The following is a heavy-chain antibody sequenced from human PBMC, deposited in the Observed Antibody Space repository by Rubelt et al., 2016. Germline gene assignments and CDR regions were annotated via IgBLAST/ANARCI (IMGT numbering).Heavy chain of an antibody. CDR2: ISGSGDSI. CDR3: AKNGDIVVVVAADY. J-gene: IGHJ4*02. CDR1: GFTFSSYA. D-gene: IGHD2-15*01. Sequence: GGSLRLSCAASGFTFSSYAMSWVRQAPGKGLEWVSAISGSGDSIYYADSVKGRFTISRDNSKNTLYLQMNSLRAEDTAVYYCAKNGDIVVVVAADYWGQGTLVTVSS. V-gene: IGHV3-23*01.